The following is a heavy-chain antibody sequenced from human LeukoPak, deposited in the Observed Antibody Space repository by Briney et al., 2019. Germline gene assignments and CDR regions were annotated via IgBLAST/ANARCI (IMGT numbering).Heavy chain of an antibody. Sequence: SETLSLTCTVSGYSISSGYYWGWLRQPPGKGLEWIGSIYHSGSTYYNPSLKSRVTISVDTSKNQFSLKLSSVTAADTAVYYCARLPTSLCSGGSCYYYYMDVWGKGTTVTVSS. CDR3: ARLPTSLCSGGSCYYYYMDV. CDR1: GYSISSGYY. V-gene: IGHV4-38-2*02. D-gene: IGHD2-15*01. J-gene: IGHJ6*03. CDR2: IYHSGST.